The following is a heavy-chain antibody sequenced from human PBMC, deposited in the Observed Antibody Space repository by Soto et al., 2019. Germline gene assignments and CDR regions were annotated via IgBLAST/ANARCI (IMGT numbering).Heavy chain of an antibody. D-gene: IGHD2-2*01. CDR3: ARLPIPGDSYYYRDV. J-gene: IGHJ6*03. Sequence: PSETLSLTCTVFGGSIRPYYWSWIRQPPGKGLEWIGYIYYTGSTNYSPSLKSRVTMSVDTSKNQLSLKLNSVTAADTAVYYCARLPIPGDSYYYRDVWGKGTTVTVSS. CDR2: IYYTGST. CDR1: GGSIRPYY. V-gene: IGHV4-59*08.